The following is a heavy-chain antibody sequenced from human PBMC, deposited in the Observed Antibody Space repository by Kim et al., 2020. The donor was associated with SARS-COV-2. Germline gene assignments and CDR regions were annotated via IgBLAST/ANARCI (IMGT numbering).Heavy chain of an antibody. CDR3: AHRGADWNGPYFDY. CDR2: IYWGDDK. D-gene: IGHD1-1*01. J-gene: IGHJ4*02. V-gene: IGHV2-5*02. CDR1: GFSLSTSGVG. Sequence: SGPTLVNPTQTLTLTCTFSGFSLSTSGVGVGWIRQPPGKALEWLALIYWGDDKRYSPSLKSRLTITKDTSKNQVVLTMTNMDPVDTATYYCAHRGADWNGPYFDYWGQGTLVTVSS.